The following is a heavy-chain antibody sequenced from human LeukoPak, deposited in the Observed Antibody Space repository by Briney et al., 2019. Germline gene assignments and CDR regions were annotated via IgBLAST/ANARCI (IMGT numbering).Heavy chain of an antibody. CDR3: ARDRGYSGYGVYYYYGMDV. J-gene: IGHJ6*02. V-gene: IGHV4-31*03. CDR2: IYYSGST. Sequence: SETLSLTCTVSGGSISSGGYSWSWIRQHPGKGLEWIGYIYYSGSTYYNPSLKSRVTISVDTSKNQFSLKLSSVTAADTAVYYCARDRGYSGYGVYYYYGMDVWGQGTTVTVSS. CDR1: GGSISSGGYS. D-gene: IGHD5-12*01.